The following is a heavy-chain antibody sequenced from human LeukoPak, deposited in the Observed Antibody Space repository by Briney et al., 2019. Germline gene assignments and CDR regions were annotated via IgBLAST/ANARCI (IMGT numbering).Heavy chain of an antibody. Sequence: SETLSLTCAVYGESFDGFYWNWIRQFPGKGLEWLGEVNYSGTSDYNPALESRVDISADPSKRQFFLKLTSVTASDTAVYAVRLTTSRLATATTWFDPWGQGTLVSVSS. J-gene: IGHJ5*02. D-gene: IGHD1-1*01. CDR1: GESFDGFY. CDR3: RLTTSRLATATTWFDP. V-gene: IGHV4-34*01. CDR2: VNYSGTS.